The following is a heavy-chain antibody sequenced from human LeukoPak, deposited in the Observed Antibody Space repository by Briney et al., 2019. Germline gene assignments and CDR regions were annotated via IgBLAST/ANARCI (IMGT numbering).Heavy chain of an antibody. Sequence: GGSLRLSCAASGFTFSSYAMSWVRQAPGKGLEWVSAISGSGGSTYYADSVKGRFTISRDNSRNTLYLQMNSLRAEDTAVYYCAKAPFRWRELRTGFDYWGQGTLVTVSS. CDR3: AKAPFRWRELRTGFDY. V-gene: IGHV3-23*01. D-gene: IGHD1-26*01. CDR2: ISGSGGST. J-gene: IGHJ4*02. CDR1: GFTFSSYA.